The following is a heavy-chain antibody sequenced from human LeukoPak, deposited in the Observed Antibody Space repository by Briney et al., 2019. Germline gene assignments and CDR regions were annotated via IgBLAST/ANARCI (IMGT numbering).Heavy chain of an antibody. Sequence: SSETLSLTCAVYGGSFSGYYWSWIRQPPGKGLEWIGEINHSGSTNYNPSLKSRVTISVDTSKNQFSLKLSSVTAADTAVYYCARVRRVGSSLRFDYWGQGILVTVSS. CDR3: ARVRRVGSSLRFDY. V-gene: IGHV4-34*01. D-gene: IGHD6-13*01. J-gene: IGHJ4*02. CDR1: GGSFSGYY. CDR2: INHSGST.